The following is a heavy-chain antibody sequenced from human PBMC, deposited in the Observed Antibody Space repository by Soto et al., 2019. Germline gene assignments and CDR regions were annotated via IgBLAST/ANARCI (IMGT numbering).Heavy chain of an antibody. D-gene: IGHD2-2*01. CDR3: ASRYCSSTSCHDAFDI. CDR2: IYPGDSDT. J-gene: IGHJ3*02. V-gene: IGHV5-51*01. CDR1: GYSFTSYW. Sequence: GESLKISCKGSGYSFTSYWIGWVRQMPGKGLEWMGIIYPGDSDTRYSPSFQGQVTISADKSISTAYLQWSSLKASDTAMYYCASRYCSSTSCHDAFDIWGRGTMVTVSS.